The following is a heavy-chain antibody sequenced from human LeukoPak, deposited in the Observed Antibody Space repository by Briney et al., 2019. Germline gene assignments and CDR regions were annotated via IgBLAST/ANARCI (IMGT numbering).Heavy chain of an antibody. J-gene: IGHJ4*02. CDR1: GFTLSSYS. CDR3: ARDPKTYYYDSSGEAYFDY. CDR2: ISSSSSYI. D-gene: IGHD3-22*01. Sequence: PGGSLRLSCAASGFTLSSYSMNWVRQAPGKGLEWVSSISSSSSYIYYADSVKGRFTISRDNAKNSLYLQMNSLRAEDTAVYYCARDPKTYYYDSSGEAYFDYWGQGTLVTVSS. V-gene: IGHV3-21*01.